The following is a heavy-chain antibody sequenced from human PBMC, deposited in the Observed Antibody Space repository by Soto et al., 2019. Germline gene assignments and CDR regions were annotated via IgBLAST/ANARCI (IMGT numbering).Heavy chain of an antibody. CDR3: ARGPPNWGFDL. CDR1: RYTFTTYD. V-gene: IGHV1-8*01. Sequence: QVQLVQCGAEVKKPGASVKVSCRASRYTFTTYDITWVRQASGQGIEWIGWMSPKTGNTGYAQNFQGRVTMTRNPSISTAYMELSSLTSEDTAVYYCARGPPNWGFDLWGQGTLVPVSS. D-gene: IGHD7-27*01. CDR2: MSPKTGNT. J-gene: IGHJ4*02.